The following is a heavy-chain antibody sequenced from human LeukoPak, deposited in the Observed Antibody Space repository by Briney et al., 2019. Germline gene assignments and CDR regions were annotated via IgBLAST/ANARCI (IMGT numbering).Heavy chain of an antibody. CDR1: GFTFSSYS. D-gene: IGHD2-15*01. V-gene: IGHV3-21*01. J-gene: IGHJ6*02. CDR2: ISSSSSYI. CDR3: ARGYSYYYNGMDV. Sequence: GGSLRLSRAASGFTFSSYSMNWVRQAPGKGLEWVSSISSSSSYIFYADSVKGRFTISRDNAKNSLFVQMNSLRAEDTGVYYCARGYSYYYNGMDVWGQRTTVTVS.